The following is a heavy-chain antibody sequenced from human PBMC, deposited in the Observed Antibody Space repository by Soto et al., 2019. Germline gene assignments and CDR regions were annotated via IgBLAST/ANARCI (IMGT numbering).Heavy chain of an antibody. J-gene: IGHJ6*03. V-gene: IGHV3-9*01. D-gene: IGHD4-17*01. CDR1: GFAFDNYA. Sequence: ELQLVESGGGWVQPGRSLRLSCAASGFAFDNYAMFWVRQPPGKGLEWVAGIGWNSGNVVYADSVKGRFTISRDNAKNSLYLQMSSLRPDDSALYYCAKDDHGDNQYFYIDLWGKGTTFTVS. CDR2: IGWNSGNV. CDR3: AKDDHGDNQYFYIDL.